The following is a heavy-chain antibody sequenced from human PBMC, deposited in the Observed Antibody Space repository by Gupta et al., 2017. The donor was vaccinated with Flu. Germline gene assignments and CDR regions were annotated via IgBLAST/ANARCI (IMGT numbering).Heavy chain of an antibody. J-gene: IGHJ4*02. V-gene: IGHV3-23*01. CDR3: ARTPLSVLLLLAYFDY. D-gene: IGHD3-10*01. CDR2: FSVSGGAA. Sequence: VRQAPGEGLEWVSVFSVSGGAACSADSVNGRFTISRDNSKNTLYLQMSILRGEYTAIYFCARTPLSVLLLLAYFDYWGQGSRVTVSA.